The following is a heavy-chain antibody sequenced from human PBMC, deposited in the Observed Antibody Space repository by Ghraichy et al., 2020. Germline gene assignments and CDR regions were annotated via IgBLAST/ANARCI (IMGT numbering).Heavy chain of an antibody. J-gene: IGHJ4*02. Sequence: TLSLTCNVSADSMRSYYWSWVRQPPGKRLEWIGYIYHSGSTNYNPSLKSRVAMSIDTSKNQFSLKLPSVTAADTAVYYCARGVGWWGDYDSSGYSHSELMDYCGQGTLVTVSS. D-gene: IGHD3-22*01. CDR3: ARGVGWWGDYDSSGYSHSELMDY. V-gene: IGHV4-59*01. CDR1: ADSMRSYY. CDR2: IYHSGST.